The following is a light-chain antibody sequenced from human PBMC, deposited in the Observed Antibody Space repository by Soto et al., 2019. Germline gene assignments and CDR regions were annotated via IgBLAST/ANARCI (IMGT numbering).Light chain of an antibody. Sequence: EIVLTQSPATLSLSPWERATLFCRASQSVSSYFAWYQQKPGQAPNLLIYDASNRATGIPARFSGSGSGTDFTLTISRMEPEDFAVYCCQQYGSSPRTFGQGTKVDIK. CDR2: DAS. CDR1: QSVSSY. CDR3: QQYGSSPRT. V-gene: IGKV3-11*01. J-gene: IGKJ1*01.